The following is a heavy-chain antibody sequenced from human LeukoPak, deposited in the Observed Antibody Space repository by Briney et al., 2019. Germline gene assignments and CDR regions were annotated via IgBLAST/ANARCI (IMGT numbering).Heavy chain of an antibody. CDR1: GFTFNSYW. J-gene: IGHJ4*02. CDR2: IKSKTDGGTA. CDR3: TTALYCSGTSCFVGSSPPLSDY. D-gene: IGHD2-2*01. Sequence: GGSLRLSCAASGFTFNSYWMSWVRQTPGKGLEWIGRIKSKTDGGTADYAAPVKGRFTISRDDSKNTLYLQMNSLKTEDTAVYYCTTALYCSGTSCFVGSSPPLSDYWGQGTLVTVSS. V-gene: IGHV3-15*01.